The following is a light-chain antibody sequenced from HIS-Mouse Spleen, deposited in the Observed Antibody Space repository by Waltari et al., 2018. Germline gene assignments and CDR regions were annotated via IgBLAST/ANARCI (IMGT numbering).Light chain of an antibody. J-gene: IGKJ3*01. V-gene: IGKV4-1*01. CDR3: QQYYSTPFT. CDR1: PSVLYSSNNKNY. Sequence: DIVMTQSPDSLAVSLGERATIHCKSSPSVLYSSNNKNYLAWYQQKPGQPPKLLIYWASTRESGVPDRFSGSGSGTDFTLTISSLQAEDVAVYYCQQYYSTPFTFGPGTKVDIK. CDR2: WAS.